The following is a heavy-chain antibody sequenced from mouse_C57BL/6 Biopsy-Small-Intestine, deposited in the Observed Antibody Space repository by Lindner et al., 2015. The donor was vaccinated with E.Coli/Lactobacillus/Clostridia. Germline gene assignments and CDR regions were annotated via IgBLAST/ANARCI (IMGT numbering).Heavy chain of an antibody. V-gene: IGHV1-82*01. Sequence: VQLQESGPELVKPGASVKISCKASGYAFSSSWMNWVKQRPGKGLEWIGRIYPGDGDTNYNGKFKGKATLTADKSSSTAYMQLSSLTSEDSAVYFCAKGGLRRDSLHAMDVLGVKEPQSPSPQ. D-gene: IGHD2-2*01. CDR1: GYAFSSSW. J-gene: IGHJ4*01. CDR2: IYPGDGDT. CDR3: AKGGLRRDSLHAMDV.